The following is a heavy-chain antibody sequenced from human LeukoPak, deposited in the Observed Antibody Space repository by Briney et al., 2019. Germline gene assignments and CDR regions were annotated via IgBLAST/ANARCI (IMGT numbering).Heavy chain of an antibody. V-gene: IGHV4-59*01. CDR2: IYYSGST. Sequence: SETLSLTCTVSGGSISSYYWSWIRQPPGKGLEWIGYIYYSGSTNYNPSLKSRVTISVDTSKNQFSLKLSSVTAADTAVYYRARVTSSSGFDPWGQGTLVTVSS. CDR3: ARVTSSSGFDP. CDR1: GGSISSYY. J-gene: IGHJ5*02. D-gene: IGHD3-16*01.